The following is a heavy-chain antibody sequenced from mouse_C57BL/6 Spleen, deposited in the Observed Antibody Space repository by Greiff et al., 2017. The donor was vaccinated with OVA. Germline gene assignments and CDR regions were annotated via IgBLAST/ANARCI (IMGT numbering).Heavy chain of an antibody. CDR3: ARGGTTD. V-gene: IGHV1-64*01. D-gene: IGHD2-14*01. CDR2: INPGSGSP. CDR1: GYAFTSYW. J-gene: IGHJ2*01. Sequence: QVQLQQPGAELVKPGASVKLSCKASGYAFTSYWMHWVKQRPGQGLEWIGMINPGSGSPNYNEKFKGKATLTDDKSSSTAYMQLSRLTSEDSAVYYCARGGTTDWGQGTTLTVSS.